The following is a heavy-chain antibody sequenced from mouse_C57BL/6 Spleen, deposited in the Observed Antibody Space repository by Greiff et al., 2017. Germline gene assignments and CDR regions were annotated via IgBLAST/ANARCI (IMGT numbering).Heavy chain of an antibody. D-gene: IGHD1-1*01. J-gene: IGHJ2*01. CDR1: GYTFTSYW. CDR2: IYPSDSET. Sequence: VQLQQPGAELVRPGSSVKLSCKASGYTFTSYWMDWVKQRPGQGLEWIGNIYPSDSETHYNEKFKDKATLTVDKSSSTAYMQLSSLTSEDSAVWDCGRCVAKRVFDCWGQGTTLTVSS. V-gene: IGHV1-61*01. CDR3: GRCVAKRVFDC.